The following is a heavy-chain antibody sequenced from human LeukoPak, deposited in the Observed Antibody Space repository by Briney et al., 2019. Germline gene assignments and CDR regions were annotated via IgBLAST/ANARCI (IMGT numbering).Heavy chain of an antibody. CDR1: GGSISNYY. J-gene: IGHJ4*02. V-gene: IGHV4-59*01. CDR2: IYSSGST. Sequence: SETLSLTCTVPGGSISNYYWSWIRQPPGKGLEWIGYIYSSGSTKYNPSLKGRVTISVDTSKNQFFLKLSTVTAADTAVYYCARDHYYDSSGYTFGYWGQGTLVTVSS. CDR3: ARDHYYDSSGYTFGY. D-gene: IGHD3-22*01.